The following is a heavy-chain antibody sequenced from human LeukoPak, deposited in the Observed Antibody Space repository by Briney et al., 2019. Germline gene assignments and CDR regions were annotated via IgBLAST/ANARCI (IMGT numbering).Heavy chain of an antibody. J-gene: IGHJ6*02. CDR3: ARDRLGSSSPVYYYYAMDV. CDR1: LYIFTGHY. V-gene: IGHV1-2*02. CDR2: INPNSGGK. D-gene: IGHD3-10*01. Sequence: ASVKVSCKASLYIFTGHYRQWVRQAPGQGREWMGWINPNSGGKQYAQRFQGRVTMTRETSISTASMEPRSLISDGTAVYYCARDRLGSSSPVYYYYAMDVWGQGTTVTVSS.